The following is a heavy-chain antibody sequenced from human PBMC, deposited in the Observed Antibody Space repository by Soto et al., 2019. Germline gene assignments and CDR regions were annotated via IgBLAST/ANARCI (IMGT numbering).Heavy chain of an antibody. J-gene: IGHJ4*02. V-gene: IGHV3-23*01. Sequence: EVQLLESGEGWFRPGGSLGLSCAASGFGFGTFALGWVRQPPGKGLEWVSTIIARGDIIYSADPVKGRFTISRDNSRNTLYLQMKSLRDEDTAIYYCAKDRGDGAYWGRGTLVTVSS. CDR2: IIARGDII. CDR1: GFGFGTFA. CDR3: AKDRGDGAY. D-gene: IGHD3-10*01.